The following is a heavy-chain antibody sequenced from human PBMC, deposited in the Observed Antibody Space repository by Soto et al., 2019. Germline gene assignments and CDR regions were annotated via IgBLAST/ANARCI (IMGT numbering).Heavy chain of an antibody. CDR1: GYIFINYG. V-gene: IGHV1-18*01. D-gene: IGHD2-15*01. Sequence: QVQLVQSGAEVKKPGASVKVSCKASGYIFINYGISWVRQAPGQGLEWMGWINSYNGNTNSAQKVQSRVTMTTDTSTNTAYMELRSLTADDTAVYYCARSAGVVDEDDYWGQGTLVTVSS. CDR2: INSYNGNT. CDR3: ARSAGVVDEDDY. J-gene: IGHJ4*02.